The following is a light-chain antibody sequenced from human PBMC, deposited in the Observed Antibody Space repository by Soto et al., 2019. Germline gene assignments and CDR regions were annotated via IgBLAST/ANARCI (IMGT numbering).Light chain of an antibody. CDR2: GAS. CDR3: QQYNNWPPFT. Sequence: EIVMTQSPATLSVSPGERATLSCRASQSVGSNLAWYQQKPDQAPRLLIYGASTRVTGIPARFSGSGSGTEFTLTISSLQSEDFAVYYCQQYNNWPPFTFGPGTKVDIK. CDR1: QSVGSN. V-gene: IGKV3-15*01. J-gene: IGKJ3*01.